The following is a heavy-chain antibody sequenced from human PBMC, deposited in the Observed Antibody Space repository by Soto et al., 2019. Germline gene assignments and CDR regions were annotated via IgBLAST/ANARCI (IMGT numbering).Heavy chain of an antibody. Sequence: TSETLSLTCTVPGGSISSGDYYWSWIRQPPGKGLEWIGYIYYSGSTYYNPSLKSRVTISVDTSKNQFSLKLSSVTAADTAVYYCARGDSRSVSTSYYFDYWGQGTLVTVSS. D-gene: IGHD6-13*01. CDR1: GGSISSGDYY. CDR3: ARGDSRSVSTSYYFDY. V-gene: IGHV4-30-4*01. J-gene: IGHJ4*02. CDR2: IYYSGST.